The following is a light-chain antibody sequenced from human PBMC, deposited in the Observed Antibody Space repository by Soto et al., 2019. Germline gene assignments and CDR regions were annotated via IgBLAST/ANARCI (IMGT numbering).Light chain of an antibody. CDR1: SGSVSAGHY. CDR3: VLYMGNGISV. V-gene: IGLV8-61*01. J-gene: IGLJ3*02. CDR2: DTN. Sequence: QTVVTQERSFSVSPGGTVTLTCGLNSGSVSAGHYPSWYQQTPGQAPRTLIYDTNTLSSGVPDRFSGSILGNKAALTITGAQADDESDYYCVLYMGNGISVFGGGTKLTVL.